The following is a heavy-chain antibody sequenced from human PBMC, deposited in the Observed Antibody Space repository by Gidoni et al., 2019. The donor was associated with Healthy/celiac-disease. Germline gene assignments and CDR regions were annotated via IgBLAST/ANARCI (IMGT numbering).Heavy chain of an antibody. D-gene: IGHD4-17*01. V-gene: IGHV3-9*01. Sequence: EVQLVESGGGLVQPGRSLRLSCAAPGLTFDDYAMHWVRQAPGKGMEWVSGISWNSGSIGYADSVKCRFTISRDNAKNFLYLQMNSLRAEDTALYYCAKDNLRNYYYGMDVWGQGTTVTVSS. CDR1: GLTFDDYA. J-gene: IGHJ6*02. CDR2: ISWNSGSI. CDR3: AKDNLRNYYYGMDV.